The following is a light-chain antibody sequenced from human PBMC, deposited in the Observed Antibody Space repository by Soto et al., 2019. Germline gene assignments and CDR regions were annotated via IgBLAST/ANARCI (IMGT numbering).Light chain of an antibody. CDR1: QNINIF. J-gene: IGKJ4*01. Sequence: DIQVTQSPSSLSASVGDRVTITCRTSQNINIFLNWYQQKPGRAPMVVISAASNLESGVPSRFSGRGSGTEFTLTISNLQPGDSALYFCQESYSTPLASGGGTKVDIK. CDR2: AAS. CDR3: QESYSTPLA. V-gene: IGKV1-39*01.